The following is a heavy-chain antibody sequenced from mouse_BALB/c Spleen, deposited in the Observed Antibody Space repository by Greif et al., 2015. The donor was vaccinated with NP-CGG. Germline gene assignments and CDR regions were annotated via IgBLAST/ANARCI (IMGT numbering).Heavy chain of an antibody. CDR3: ARHYYGSREGLDY. Sequence: EVQLQQSGAELVKPGASVKLSCTASGFNIKDTYMHWVKQRPEQGLEWIGRIDPANGNTKYDPKFQGKATITADTSSNTAYLQLSSLTSEDTAVYYCARHYYGSREGLDYWGQGTTLTVSS. V-gene: IGHV14-3*02. J-gene: IGHJ2*01. CDR2: IDPANGNT. CDR1: GFNIKDTY. D-gene: IGHD1-1*01.